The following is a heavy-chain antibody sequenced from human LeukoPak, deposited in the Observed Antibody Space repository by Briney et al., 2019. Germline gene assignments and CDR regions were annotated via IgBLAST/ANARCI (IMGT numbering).Heavy chain of an antibody. CDR1: GLPFSRHV. J-gene: IGHJ4*02. CDR3: ATRPSATDWGPFDF. Sequence: GGSLRLSCAASGLPFSRHVMHWVRQAPGSGLEWVAMIRSDGINNHYAGSVKGRFIISRDNSKRTVYLQMNSLRTEDTALYFCATRPSATDWGPFDFWGKGTLVTVSS. D-gene: IGHD7-27*01. CDR2: IRSDGINN. V-gene: IGHV3-30*02.